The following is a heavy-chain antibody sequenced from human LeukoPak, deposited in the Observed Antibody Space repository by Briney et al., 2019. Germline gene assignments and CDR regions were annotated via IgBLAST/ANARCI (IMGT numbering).Heavy chain of an antibody. CDR1: GGSISSGSYY. V-gene: IGHV4-61*02. CDR3: ASEDILTGCGAFDI. CDR2: IYTSGST. Sequence: SETLSLTCTVSGGSISSGSYYWSWIRQPAGKGLEWIGRIYTSGSTNYNPSLKSRVTISVDTSKNQFSLKLSSVTAADTAVYYCASEDILTGCGAFDIWGQGTMVTVSS. D-gene: IGHD3-9*01. J-gene: IGHJ3*02.